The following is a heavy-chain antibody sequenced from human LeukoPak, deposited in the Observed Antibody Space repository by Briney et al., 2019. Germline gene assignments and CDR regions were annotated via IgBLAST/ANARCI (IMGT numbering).Heavy chain of an antibody. J-gene: IGHJ4*02. V-gene: IGHV1-8*02. Sequence: ASVKVSCKASGYTFTDYYIHWVRQATGQGLEWMGWMNPNSGNTGYAQKFQGRVTMTRNTSISTAYMELSSLRSEDTAVYYCASAGYSGSYYYGYWGQGTLVTVSS. CDR3: ASAGYSGSYYYGY. CDR2: MNPNSGNT. CDR1: GYTFTDYY. D-gene: IGHD1-26*01.